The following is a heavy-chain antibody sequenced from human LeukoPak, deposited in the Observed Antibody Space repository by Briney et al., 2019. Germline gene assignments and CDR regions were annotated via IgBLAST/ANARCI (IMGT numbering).Heavy chain of an antibody. D-gene: IGHD3-10*01. CDR1: GYTFTSYG. CDR2: ISAYNGNT. CDR3: ARDGDRITYYYGWGSAFDS. J-gene: IGHJ4*02. V-gene: IGHV1-18*01. Sequence: ASMKVSCKASGYTFTSYGISWVRQAPGQGLEWMGWISAYNGNTNYAQKFQGRITITRDTSASTAYVELSSLRSEDTAVYYCARDGDRITYYYGWGSAFDSWGQGTLVTVSS.